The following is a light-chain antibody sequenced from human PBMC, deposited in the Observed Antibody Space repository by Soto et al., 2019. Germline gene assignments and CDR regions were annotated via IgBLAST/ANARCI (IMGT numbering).Light chain of an antibody. V-gene: IGLV2-8*01. Sequence: QSVLTQPPSASGSPGQSLTISCTGTSSDVGGFNYVSWHQKHPGKAPKVLIYEVIKRPSGVPDRFSGSKSGNTAYLTVSGLQSEDEADYYCSSYGGRDNLIFGGGTKLTVL. CDR3: SSYGGRDNLI. J-gene: IGLJ2*01. CDR1: SSDVGGFNY. CDR2: EVI.